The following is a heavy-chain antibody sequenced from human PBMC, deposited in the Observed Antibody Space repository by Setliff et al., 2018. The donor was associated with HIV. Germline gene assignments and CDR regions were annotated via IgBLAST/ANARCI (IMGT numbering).Heavy chain of an antibody. CDR3: AKQGRGYSGYDSYFDS. Sequence: PGGSLRLSCAASGFTFSSYSMNWVRQAPGKGLEWVSYISSSSSTTYYADSVKGRFTISRDNAKNTLYLQMNSLRAEDTAVYYCAKQGRGYSGYDSYFDSWGQGTLVTVSS. CDR2: ISSSSSTT. CDR1: GFTFSSYS. V-gene: IGHV3-48*01. J-gene: IGHJ4*02. D-gene: IGHD5-12*01.